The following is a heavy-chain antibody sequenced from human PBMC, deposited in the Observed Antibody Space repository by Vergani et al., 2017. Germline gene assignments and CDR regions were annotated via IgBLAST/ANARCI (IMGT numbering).Heavy chain of an antibody. V-gene: IGHV4-30-2*01. CDR1: GGSISSGGYS. D-gene: IGHD3-22*01. Sequence: QLQLQESGSGLVKPSQTLSLTCAVSGGSISSGGYSWSWIRPPPGKGLEWIGYIYHSGSTYYNPSLKSRVTISVDRSKNQFSLKLSSVTAADTAVYYCARGYYYDSSGFAVWGQGTTVTVSS. CDR2: IYHSGST. CDR3: ARGYYYDSSGFAV. J-gene: IGHJ6*02.